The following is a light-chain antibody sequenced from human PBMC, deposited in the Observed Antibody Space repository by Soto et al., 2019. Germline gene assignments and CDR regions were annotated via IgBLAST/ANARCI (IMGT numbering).Light chain of an antibody. CDR2: EVS. CDR1: SSDVGRYNL. Sequence: QSALTQPASVSGSPGQSITISCSGASSDVGRYNLVSWYQQLPGKAPKLMIYEVSKRPSGVSDRFSGSKSGNTASLTISGLQIEDEADSYSCSPTRSYDVGHGTKVNV. J-gene: IGLJ1*01. V-gene: IGLV2-23*02. CDR3: CSPTRSYD.